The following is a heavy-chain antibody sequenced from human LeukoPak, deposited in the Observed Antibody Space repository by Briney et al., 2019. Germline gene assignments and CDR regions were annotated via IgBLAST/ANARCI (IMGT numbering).Heavy chain of an antibody. CDR2: INHSGST. J-gene: IGHJ6*03. CDR3: ARRSIAARYYYYYYYMDV. V-gene: IGHV4-34*01. Sequence: ASETLSLTCAVYGGSFSGYYWSWIRQPPGKGLEWIGEINHSGSTNYNPSLKSRVTISVDTSKNKFSLKLSSVTAADTAVYYCARRSIAARYYYYYYYMDVWGKGTTVTVSS. CDR1: GGSFSGYY. D-gene: IGHD6-6*01.